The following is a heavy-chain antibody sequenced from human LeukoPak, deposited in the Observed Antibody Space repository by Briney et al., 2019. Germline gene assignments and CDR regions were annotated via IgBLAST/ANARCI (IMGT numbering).Heavy chain of an antibody. D-gene: IGHD2-2*01. J-gene: IGHJ4*02. Sequence: GGSLRLSCAASGFTFSSYAMSWVRQAPGKGLEWVSAISGSGGSTYYADSVKGRSTISRDNSKNTLYLQMNSLRAEDTAVYYCAKVSLGVVVPAAEDDYWGQGTLVTVSS. CDR1: GFTFSSYA. CDR3: AKVSLGVVVPAAEDDY. CDR2: ISGSGGST. V-gene: IGHV3-23*01.